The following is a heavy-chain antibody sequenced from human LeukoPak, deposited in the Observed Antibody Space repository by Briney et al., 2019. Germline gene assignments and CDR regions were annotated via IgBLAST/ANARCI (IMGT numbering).Heavy chain of an antibody. CDR2: IIPILGIA. V-gene: IGHV1-69*04. CDR1: GGTFSSYT. Sequence: SVKVSCKASGGTFSSYTISWVRQAPGQGLEWMGRIIPILGIANYAQKFQGRVTITADKSTSTAYMELSSLRSENTAVYYCARDPIVVVAATHYYYYYGMDVWGQGTTVTVSS. CDR3: ARDPIVVVAATHYYYYYGMDV. J-gene: IGHJ6*02. D-gene: IGHD2-15*01.